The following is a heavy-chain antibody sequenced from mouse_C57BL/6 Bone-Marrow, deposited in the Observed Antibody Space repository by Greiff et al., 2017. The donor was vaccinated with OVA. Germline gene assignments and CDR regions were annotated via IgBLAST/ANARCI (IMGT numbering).Heavy chain of an antibody. D-gene: IGHD2-4*01. CDR2: FHPYNDDT. J-gene: IGHJ3*01. CDR3: ARRLRQEGPWFAY. CDR1: GYTFTTYP. Sequence: QVHVKQSGAELVKPGASVKMSCKASGYTFTTYPIEWMKQNHGKSLEWIGNFHPYNDDTKYNEKFKGKATLTVEKSSSTVYLELSRLTSDDSAAYYCARRLRQEGPWFAYWGQGTLVTVSA. V-gene: IGHV1-47*01.